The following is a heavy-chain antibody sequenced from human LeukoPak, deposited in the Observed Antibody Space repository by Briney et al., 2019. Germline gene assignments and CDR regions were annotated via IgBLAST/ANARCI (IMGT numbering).Heavy chain of an antibody. J-gene: IGHJ4*02. V-gene: IGHV4-59*01. CDR2: IHYSGST. CDR1: GGSISGYY. CDR3: VREGYDSSGYFLDY. Sequence: SETLPLTCTVSGGSISGYYWSWIRQSPGRGLEWMGYIHYSGSTDYNPSLKSRVTMSVDTSKNQCSLKLSSVTAADAAVYYCVREGYDSSGYFLDYWGQGTLVTVSS. D-gene: IGHD3-22*01.